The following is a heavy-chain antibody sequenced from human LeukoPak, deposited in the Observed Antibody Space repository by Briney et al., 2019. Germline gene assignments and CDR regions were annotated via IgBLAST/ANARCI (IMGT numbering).Heavy chain of an antibody. J-gene: IGHJ6*02. CDR2: ISYDGSSK. CDR3: AKVWGRDGYNSDYYYGMDV. D-gene: IGHD5-24*01. V-gene: IGHV3-30*18. Sequence: GGSLRLSCAASGFTFDDYGMHWVRQAPGKGLEWVAVISYDGSSKYYADSVKGRFTISRDNSKNTLYLQMNSLRAEDTAVYYCAKVWGRDGYNSDYYYGMDVWGQGTTVTVSS. CDR1: GFTFDDYG.